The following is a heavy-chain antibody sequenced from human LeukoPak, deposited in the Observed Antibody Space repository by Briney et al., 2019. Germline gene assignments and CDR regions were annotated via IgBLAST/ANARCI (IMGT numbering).Heavy chain of an antibody. D-gene: IGHD3-16*01. CDR2: INWNGGST. V-gene: IGHV3-20*04. CDR3: ARVSDDYVWGSFDY. CDR1: GFTFGDYG. J-gene: IGHJ4*02. Sequence: PGGSLRLSCAASGFTFGDYGMSWVRQAPGKGLEWVSGINWNGGSTGYADSVKGRFTISRDNAKNSLYLQMNSLRAEDTALYYCARVSDDYVWGSFDYWGQGTLVTVSS.